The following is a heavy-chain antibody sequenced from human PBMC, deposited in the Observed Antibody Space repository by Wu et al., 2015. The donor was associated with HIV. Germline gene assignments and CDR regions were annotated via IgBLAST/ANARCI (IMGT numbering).Heavy chain of an antibody. Sequence: QVQLVQSGTEGKKPGSSVKVSCKASGDTFSYSAFSWVRQAPGQGLEWMGRVIPLSRSAYYAPHFHGRVTITADESTHTTYMEMSGLRSEDTAVYYCARDVVGSIGGGYTYYGMDAWGQGTTVTVSS. D-gene: IGHD2-15*01. V-gene: IGHV1-69*13. CDR1: GDTFSYSA. CDR2: VIPLSRSA. J-gene: IGHJ6*02. CDR3: ARDVVGSIGGGYTYYGMDA.